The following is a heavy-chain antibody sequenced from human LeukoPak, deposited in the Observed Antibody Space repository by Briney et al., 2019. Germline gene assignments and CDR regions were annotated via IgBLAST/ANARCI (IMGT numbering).Heavy chain of an antibody. CDR1: GFTFSSYA. Sequence: SGGSLRLSCAAPGFTFSSYAMSWVRQAPGKGLEWVSAISGSGGSTYYADSVKGRFTISRDNSKNTLYLQMNSLRAEDTAVYYCAKDLVGATGAFDIWGQGTMVTVSS. V-gene: IGHV3-23*01. CDR3: AKDLVGATGAFDI. D-gene: IGHD1-26*01. CDR2: ISGSGGST. J-gene: IGHJ3*02.